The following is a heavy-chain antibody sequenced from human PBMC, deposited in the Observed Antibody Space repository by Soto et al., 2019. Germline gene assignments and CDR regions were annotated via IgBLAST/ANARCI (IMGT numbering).Heavy chain of an antibody. CDR2: IYWDDDK. D-gene: IGHD4-17*01. CDR1: GFSLSASGVG. V-gene: IGHV2-5*02. J-gene: IGHJ5*02. CDR3: AHSRPPTLTTLGGWFDP. Sequence: QITFKESGPTLVKPTQTLTLTCTFSGFSLSASGVGVGWIRQPPGKALEWLALIYWDDDKRYSPSLKNRLTITKDTSKNQVVLTMTNMDPVDTATYYCAHSRPPTLTTLGGWFDPWGQGTLVTVSS.